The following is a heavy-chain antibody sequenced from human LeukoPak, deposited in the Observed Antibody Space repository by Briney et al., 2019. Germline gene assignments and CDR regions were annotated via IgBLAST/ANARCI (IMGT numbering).Heavy chain of an antibody. CDR3: AAAAVAVDY. CDR1: GASISSNNW. D-gene: IGHD6-19*01. CDR2: IYHSGST. J-gene: IGHJ4*02. V-gene: IGHV4-4*02. Sequence: PSETLSLTCAVSGASISSNNWWNWVRQPPGKGLEWIGEIYHSGSTNYSPSLKSRITISVDKSKNHFSLKLTSVTAADTAIYYCAAAAVAVDYWGRGTLVTVSS.